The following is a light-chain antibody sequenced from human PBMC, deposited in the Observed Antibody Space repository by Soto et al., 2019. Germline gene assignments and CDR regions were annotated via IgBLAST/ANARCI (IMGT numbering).Light chain of an antibody. CDR1: SSNIGAGYD. J-gene: IGLJ2*01. CDR3: QSYDSSLSGSV. V-gene: IGLV1-40*01. CDR2: RNS. Sequence: QSVLTQPPSVSGAPGQRVTISCTGRSSNIGAGYDVHWYQQLPGTAPKLLIYRNSNRPSGVPDRFSGSKSGTSGSLAITGLQAEDEADYYCQSYDSSLSGSVFGGGTKLTVL.